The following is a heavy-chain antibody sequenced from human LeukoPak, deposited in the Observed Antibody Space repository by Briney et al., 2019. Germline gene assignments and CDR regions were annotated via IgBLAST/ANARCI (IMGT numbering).Heavy chain of an antibody. V-gene: IGHV4-61*02. Sequence: PSETLSLTCTVSSGSISSDNYFWSWIRQPAGKGLEWIGRIYTSGNTNYNPSLKSRVTISVDTSKNQFSLKLSSVTAADTAVYYCAREGVIYYYGSGTYEGFDPWGQGTLVTVST. CDR3: AREGVIYYYGSGTYEGFDP. CDR2: IYTSGNT. CDR1: SGSISSDNYF. J-gene: IGHJ5*02. D-gene: IGHD3-10*01.